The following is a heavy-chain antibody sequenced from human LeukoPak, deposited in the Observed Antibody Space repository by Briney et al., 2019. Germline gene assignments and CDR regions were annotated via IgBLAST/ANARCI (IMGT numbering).Heavy chain of an antibody. V-gene: IGHV3-53*05. D-gene: IGHD3-22*01. CDR2: IYSGGST. Sequence: PGGSLRLSCAASGFTVSSNYMSWVRQAPGKGLEWVSVIYSGGSTYYADSVKGRFTISRDNSKNTLYLQMNSLRADDTAVYYCAKGVRQTFYYDSSGCEFDYWGQGTLVTVSS. CDR1: GFTVSSNY. CDR3: AKGVRQTFYYDSSGCEFDY. J-gene: IGHJ4*02.